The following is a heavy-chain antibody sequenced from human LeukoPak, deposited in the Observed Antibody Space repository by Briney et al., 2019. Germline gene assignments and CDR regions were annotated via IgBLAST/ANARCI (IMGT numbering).Heavy chain of an antibody. J-gene: IGHJ5*01. CDR1: GFTFSNYW. CDR2: INSDGSGT. CDR3: ARTEGTVAYDS. D-gene: IGHD4-23*01. V-gene: IGHV3-74*01. Sequence: GGSLRLSCAVSGFTFSNYWMHWVRQAPRKGLVWVSRINSDGSGTTYADSVRGRFTISRDNAKNTLYLQVNSLRAEDTAVYYCARTEGTVAYDSWGQGTLVTVSS.